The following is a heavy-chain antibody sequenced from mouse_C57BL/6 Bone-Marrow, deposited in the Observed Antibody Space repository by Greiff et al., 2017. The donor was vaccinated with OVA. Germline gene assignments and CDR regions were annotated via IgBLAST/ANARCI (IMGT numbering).Heavy chain of an antibody. J-gene: IGHJ4*01. CDR3: ARHALYTHAMDY. D-gene: IGHD2-1*01. V-gene: IGHV5-6*01. CDR2: ISSGGSYT. CDR1: GFTFSSYG. Sequence: EVNVVESGGDLVKPGGSLKLSCAASGFTFSSYGMSWVRQTPDKRLEWVATISSGGSYTYYPDSVKGRFTISRDNAKNTLYLQMSSLKSEDTAMYYCARHALYTHAMDYWGQGTSVTVSS.